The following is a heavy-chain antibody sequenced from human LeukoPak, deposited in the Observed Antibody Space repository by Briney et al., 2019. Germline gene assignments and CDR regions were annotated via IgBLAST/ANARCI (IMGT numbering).Heavy chain of an antibody. CDR2: IYYSGST. J-gene: IGHJ5*02. CDR3: ARGGNSSRNWFDP. CDR1: GGSISGGDYY. Sequence: SQTLSLTCTVSGGSISGGDYYWSWIRQPPGKGLEWIGYIYYSGSTYYNPSLKSRVTISVDTSKNQFSLKLSSVTAADTAVYYCARGGNSSRNWFDPWGQGTLVTVSS. V-gene: IGHV4-30-4*01. D-gene: IGHD6-19*01.